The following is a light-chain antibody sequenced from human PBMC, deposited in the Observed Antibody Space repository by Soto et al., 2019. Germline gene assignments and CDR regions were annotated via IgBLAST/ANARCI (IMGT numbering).Light chain of an antibody. V-gene: IGKV3-11*01. J-gene: IGKJ3*01. CDR3: QQRTDWPRFT. CDR2: DAS. CDR1: QSVGSY. Sequence: EIVLTQSPATLSLSPGERATLSCRASQSVGSYLAWYQQIPGRAPRLVIHDASNRATGIPARFSGSGSGTDFILTISSLEPEDFAVYYCQQRTDWPRFTFGPATKVDIK.